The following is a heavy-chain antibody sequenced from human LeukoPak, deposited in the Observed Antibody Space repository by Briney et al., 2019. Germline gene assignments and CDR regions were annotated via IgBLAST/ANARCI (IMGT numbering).Heavy chain of an antibody. Sequence: GRSLRLSCAASGFTFSSYAMHWVRQAPGKGLEWVAVISYDGSNKYYADSVKGRFTISRDNSKNTLYLQMNSLRAEDTAVYYCARDRGGLQLLNWFDPWGQGTLVTVSS. D-gene: IGHD5-18*01. CDR1: GFTFSSYA. CDR2: ISYDGSNK. J-gene: IGHJ5*02. CDR3: ARDRGGLQLLNWFDP. V-gene: IGHV3-30-3*01.